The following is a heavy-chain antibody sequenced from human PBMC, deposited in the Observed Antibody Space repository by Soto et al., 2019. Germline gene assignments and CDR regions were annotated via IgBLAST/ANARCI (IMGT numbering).Heavy chain of an antibody. V-gene: IGHV3-7*03. CDR1: GFALSGYW. CDR2: INPDGTLK. D-gene: IGHD2-21*02. J-gene: IGHJ4*02. Sequence: EVQLVESGGGLVQPGGSLRLSCAASGFALSGYWMTWVRQAPGKGLEWVASINPDGTLKYYVDSVKGRFTISRDNADNSLFLQMISLRVEDTAVYYCARWESGDWYPGIWGQGTLVTVSS. CDR3: ARWESGDWYPGI.